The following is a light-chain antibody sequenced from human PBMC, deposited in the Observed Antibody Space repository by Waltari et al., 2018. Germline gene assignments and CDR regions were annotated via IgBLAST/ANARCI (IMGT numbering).Light chain of an antibody. Sequence: EIVMTPSPATLSVSPGERATLSCRASQSVSSNLAWYQQKPGQAPRLLIYGASTRATGIPARFSGSGSGTKFTLTISSLQSEDFAVYYCQQYNNWPFTFGPGTKVDIK. V-gene: IGKV3-15*01. CDR2: GAS. CDR1: QSVSSN. J-gene: IGKJ3*01. CDR3: QQYNNWPFT.